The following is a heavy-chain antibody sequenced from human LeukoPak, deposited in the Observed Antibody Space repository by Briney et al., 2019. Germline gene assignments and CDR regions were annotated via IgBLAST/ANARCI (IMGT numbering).Heavy chain of an antibody. CDR3: ARDHVRFDY. Sequence: GGSLRLSCAASGFTFSNYAMHWVRQAPGKGLEWVAVIWFDGSNKYYADSVKGRFTISRDNSKNTLYLQMNSLRAEDTAVYYCARDHVRFDYWGQGTLVTVSS. V-gene: IGHV3-30*19. CDR1: GFTFSNYA. D-gene: IGHD6-6*01. J-gene: IGHJ4*02. CDR2: IWFDGSNK.